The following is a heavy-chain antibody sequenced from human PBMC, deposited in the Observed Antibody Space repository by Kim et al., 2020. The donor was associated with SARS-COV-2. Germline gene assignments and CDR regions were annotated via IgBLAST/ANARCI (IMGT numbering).Heavy chain of an antibody. CDR2: INTNTGNP. CDR3: ARDHYYGSTDWFDP. J-gene: IGHJ5*02. V-gene: IGHV7-4-1*02. CDR1: GYTFTSYA. Sequence: ASVKVSCKASGYTFTSYAMNWVRQAPEQGLEWMGWINTNTGNPTYAQGFTGRFVFSLDTSVSTAYLQISSLKAEDTAVYYCARDHYYGSTDWFDPWGQGTLVTVSS. D-gene: IGHD3-10*01.